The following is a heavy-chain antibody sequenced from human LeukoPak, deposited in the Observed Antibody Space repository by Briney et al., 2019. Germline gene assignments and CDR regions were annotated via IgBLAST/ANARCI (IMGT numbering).Heavy chain of an antibody. CDR2: IKRDGTGI. D-gene: IGHD3-16*01. CDR3: ALTQANRGGYDY. V-gene: IGHV3-74*01. J-gene: IGHJ4*02. Sequence: GGSLTLVRVASGLTLTYRWLHWARHVPGKALVWVSRIKRDGTGISYADSVKGRFTISRDNATNTLYLQMNSLRAQGTAVSYCALTQANRGGYDYWGQGTLVTVSS. CDR1: GLTLTYRW.